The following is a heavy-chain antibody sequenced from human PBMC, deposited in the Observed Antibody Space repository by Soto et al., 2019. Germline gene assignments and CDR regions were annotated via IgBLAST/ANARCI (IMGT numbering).Heavy chain of an antibody. CDR3: ARDAGRLGYCSGGSCHTFDY. CDR1: GFTFSDYY. J-gene: IGHJ4*02. V-gene: IGHV3-11*01. Sequence: GGSLRLSCAASGFTFSDYYMSWIRQAPGKGLEWVSYISSSGSTIYYADSVKGRFTISRDNAKNSLYLQMNSLRAEDTAVYYCARDAGRLGYCSGGSCHTFDYWGQGTLVTVSS. D-gene: IGHD2-15*01. CDR2: ISSSGSTI.